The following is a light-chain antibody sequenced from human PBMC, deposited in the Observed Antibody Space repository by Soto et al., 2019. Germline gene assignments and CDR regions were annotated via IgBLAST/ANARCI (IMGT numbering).Light chain of an antibody. V-gene: IGKV3-15*01. CDR3: QQYNNWPPYT. CDR2: GAS. J-gene: IGKJ2*01. CDR1: RSVGSD. Sequence: EIVMTQSPPTLSVSPGESVTLSCRASRSVGSDLAWYQQIPGQAPRLLIYGASTRATGIPARFSGSGSATEFTLTISSLQSEDFAVYYCQQYNNWPPYTFGQGTKLEIK.